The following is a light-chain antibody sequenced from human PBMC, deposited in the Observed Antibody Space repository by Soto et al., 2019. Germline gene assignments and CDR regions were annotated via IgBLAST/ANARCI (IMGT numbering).Light chain of an antibody. J-gene: IGKJ2*01. Sequence: PPSPGPLSLSPGERATLSCRASQRMSSNYLAWYQQKPGQAPRLLIYGTSSRATGIPDRFSGSGSGTDFTLTISRLEPEDSAVYYCQQYGTLPPRYTFGQGTKVDIK. CDR3: QQYGTLPPRYT. CDR2: GTS. CDR1: QRMSSNY. V-gene: IGKV3-20*01.